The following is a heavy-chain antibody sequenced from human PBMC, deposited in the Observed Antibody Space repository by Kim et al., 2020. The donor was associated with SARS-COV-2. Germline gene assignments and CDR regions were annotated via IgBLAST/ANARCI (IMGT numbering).Heavy chain of an antibody. CDR1: GFTFSSYG. CDR2: IWYDGSNK. D-gene: IGHD6-13*01. J-gene: IGHJ6*03. V-gene: IGHV3-33*01. CDR3: ARDQGIAAAGTRYYYMDV. Sequence: GGSLRLSCAASGFTFSSYGMHWVRQAPGKGLEWVAVIWYDGSNKYYADSVKGRFTISRDNSKNTLYLQMNSLRAEDTAVYYCARDQGIAAAGTRYYYMDVWGKGTTVTVSS.